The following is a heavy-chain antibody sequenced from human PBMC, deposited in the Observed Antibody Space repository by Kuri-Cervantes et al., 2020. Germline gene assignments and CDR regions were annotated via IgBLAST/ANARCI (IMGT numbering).Heavy chain of an antibody. V-gene: IGHV3-48*04. CDR1: GFSFSSSS. CDR2: ISSSGSTI. D-gene: IGHD3-10*01. Sequence: GESLKISCVGSGFSFSSSSMNWVRQAPGKGLEWVSYISSSGSTIYYADSVKGRFTISRDNAKNSLYLQMNSLRAEDTAVYYCARYYYGSGRYYWYFDLWGRGTLVTVSS. J-gene: IGHJ2*01. CDR3: ARYYYGSGRYYWYFDL.